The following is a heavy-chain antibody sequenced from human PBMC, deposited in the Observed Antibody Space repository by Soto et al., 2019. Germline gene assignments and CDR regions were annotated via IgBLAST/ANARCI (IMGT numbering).Heavy chain of an antibody. D-gene: IGHD2-8*01. CDR3: AGVDCNNGVCYRGGGYFDY. J-gene: IGHJ4*02. CDR1: GGTFSSYA. CDR2: IIPIFGTA. V-gene: IGHV1-69*06. Sequence: QVQLVQSGAEVKKPGSSVKVSCKASGGTFSSYAISWVRQAPGQGLEWMGGIIPIFGTANYAQKFQGRVTITADKSTSKAYIELSSLRSEDTAVFYCAGVDCNNGVCYRGGGYFDYWGQGTLVTVSS.